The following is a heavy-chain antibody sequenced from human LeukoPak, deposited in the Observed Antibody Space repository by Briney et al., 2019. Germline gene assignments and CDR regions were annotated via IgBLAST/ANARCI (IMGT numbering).Heavy chain of an antibody. J-gene: IGHJ4*02. CDR2: IYYSGSI. CDR3: ASLRERSYYARGFDY. V-gene: IGHV4-39*01. Sequence: KPSETLSLTCTVSGGPISSSSYYWGWIRQPPGKGLGWIGSIYYSGSIYYNPSLKSRVTISVDTSKNQFSLKLSSVTAANTAVYYCASLRERSYYARGFDYWGQGTLVTVSS. CDR1: GGPISSSSYY. D-gene: IGHD3-3*01.